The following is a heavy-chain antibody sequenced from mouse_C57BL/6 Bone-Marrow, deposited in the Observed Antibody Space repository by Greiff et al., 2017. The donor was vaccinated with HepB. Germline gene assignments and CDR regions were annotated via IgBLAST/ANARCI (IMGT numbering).Heavy chain of an antibody. Sequence: EVMLVESGEGLVKPGGSLKLSCAASGFTFSSYAMSWVRQTPEKRLEWVAYISSGGDYIYYADTVKGRFTISRDNARNTLYLQMSSLKSEDTAMYYCTREGARGAYYYGSSDYWGQGTTLTVSS. V-gene: IGHV5-9-1*02. CDR3: TREGARGAYYYGSSDY. J-gene: IGHJ2*01. CDR1: GFTFSSYA. D-gene: IGHD1-1*01. CDR2: ISSGGDYI.